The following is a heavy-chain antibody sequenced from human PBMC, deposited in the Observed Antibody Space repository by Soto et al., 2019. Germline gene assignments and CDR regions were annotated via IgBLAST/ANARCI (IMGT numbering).Heavy chain of an antibody. D-gene: IGHD3-10*01. CDR2: ISSNGGST. CDR1: GFTFSSYA. J-gene: IGHJ6*02. Sequence: PGGSLRLSCSASGFTFSSYAMHWVRQAPGKELEYVSAISSNGGSTYYADSVKGRFTISRDNSKNTLYLQMNSLRAEDTAVYYCARDRGSGSYEDYYYGIDVWGQGTTVTVSS. V-gene: IGHV3-64*04. CDR3: ARDRGSGSYEDYYYGIDV.